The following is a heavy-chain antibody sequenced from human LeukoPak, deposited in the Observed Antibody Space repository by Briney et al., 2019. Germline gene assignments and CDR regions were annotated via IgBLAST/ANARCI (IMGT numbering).Heavy chain of an antibody. CDR1: GFTFSSYW. J-gene: IGHJ4*02. V-gene: IGHV3-74*01. CDR3: ARGDLRDTAMKNEY. CDR2: INSDGSST. D-gene: IGHD5-18*01. Sequence: GRSLRLSCAASGFTFSSYWMHWVRQAPGKGLVWVSRINSDGSSTSYADSVKGRFTISRDNAKNTLYLQMNSLRVEDTAVYYCARGDLRDTAMKNEYWGQGTLVTVSS.